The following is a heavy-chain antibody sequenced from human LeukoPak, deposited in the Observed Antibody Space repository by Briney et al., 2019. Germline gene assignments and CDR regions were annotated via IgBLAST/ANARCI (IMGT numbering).Heavy chain of an antibody. Sequence: SETLSLTCTVSGGSISSYYWSWIRQPPGKGLEWIGYIYHSGSTNYNPSLKSRVTISVDTSKDQFSLKLSSVTAADTAVYYCARTTVTTYYYCMDVWGKGTTVTVSS. CDR1: GGSISSYY. D-gene: IGHD4-17*01. J-gene: IGHJ6*03. CDR3: ARTTVTTYYYCMDV. V-gene: IGHV4-59*01. CDR2: IYHSGST.